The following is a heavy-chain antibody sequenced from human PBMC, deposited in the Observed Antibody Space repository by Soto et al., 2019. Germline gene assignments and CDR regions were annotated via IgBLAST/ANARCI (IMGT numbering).Heavy chain of an antibody. Sequence: QVQLVQSGAEVKKPGASVKVSCKASGYTFTSYGISWVRQAPGQGLEWMGWISAYNGNTNYAQKRQGRVTMTTDTDTSTGYMELRSLGSDETAEYYCAGEVSCGGRCYSSSDAFDILGQGPKVTVSP. CDR2: ISAYNGNT. J-gene: IGHJ3*02. CDR1: GYTFTSYG. D-gene: IGHD2-15*01. V-gene: IGHV1-18*01. CDR3: AGEVSCGGRCYSSSDAFDI.